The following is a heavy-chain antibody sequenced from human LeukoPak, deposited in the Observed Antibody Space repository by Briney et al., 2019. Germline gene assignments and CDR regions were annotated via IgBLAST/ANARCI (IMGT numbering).Heavy chain of an antibody. CDR1: ADSISPYY. Sequence: SETLSLTCTVSADSISPYYWHWIRQPPGKGLEWIGYINYRGTTDYNPSLKSRVTISVDTSKKQLFLRLRSMTAADTAVYYCAREYSSFEYWGQGTLVTVSS. D-gene: IGHD6-13*01. CDR3: AREYSSFEY. V-gene: IGHV4-59*01. J-gene: IGHJ4*02. CDR2: INYRGTT.